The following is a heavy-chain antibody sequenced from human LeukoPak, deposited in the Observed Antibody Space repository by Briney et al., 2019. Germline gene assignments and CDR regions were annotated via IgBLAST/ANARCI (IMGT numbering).Heavy chain of an antibody. CDR3: AKEARDLSLDY. Sequence: GGSLRLSCAASGFSFDDYAMHWVRQTPGKGLEWVPLINGNNVGTSYADSVKGRFTISRDNSKNSLYLQMNSLRTEDTALYYCAKEARDLSLDYWGQGTPVTVSS. D-gene: IGHD3-10*01. J-gene: IGHJ4*02. CDR1: GFSFDDYA. CDR2: INGNNVGT. V-gene: IGHV3-43*02.